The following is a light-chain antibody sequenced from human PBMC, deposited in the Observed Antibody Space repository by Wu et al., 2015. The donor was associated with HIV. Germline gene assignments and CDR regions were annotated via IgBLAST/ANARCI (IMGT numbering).Light chain of an antibody. CDR1: QSISSS. V-gene: IGKV1-39*01. CDR2: AAS. CDR3: QHYHNWPPWT. J-gene: IGKJ1*01. Sequence: DIQMTQSPSSLSASVGDRVTITCRASQSISSSLHWYQQKPGAAPKLLIYAASSLQSGVPSRFSGSGSGTDFTLTISILQPEDFAVYYCQHYHNWPPWTFGQGTKVEMK.